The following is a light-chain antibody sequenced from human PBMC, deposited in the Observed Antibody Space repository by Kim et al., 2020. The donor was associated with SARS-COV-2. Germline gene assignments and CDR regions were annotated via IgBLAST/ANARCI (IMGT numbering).Light chain of an antibody. J-gene: IGLJ2*01. V-gene: IGLV3-1*01. CDR1: KLGDKY. CDR2: QDS. CDR3: QAWDSSTVV. Sequence: SDSPGQTARITCSGDKLGDKYACWYQQKPGQSPVLVIYQDSKRPSGIPERFSGSNSGNTATLTISGTQAMDEADYYCQAWDSSTVVFGGGTQLTVL.